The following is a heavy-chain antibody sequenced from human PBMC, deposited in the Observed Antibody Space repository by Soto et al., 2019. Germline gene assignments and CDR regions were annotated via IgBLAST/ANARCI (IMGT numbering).Heavy chain of an antibody. D-gene: IGHD6-19*01. J-gene: IGHJ4*01. V-gene: IGHV3-48*01. CDR3: VRMTAGVAGADY. Sequence: EVQLVESGGGLVQPGGSLRLSCAASGFTFSNYNMNWVRQAPGKGLEWLSYINSRSDTMLYADSVKGRFSISRDNARNSLYLQMNSLGAEDTAVYYCVRMTAGVAGADYWGHGTLVTVSS. CDR2: INSRSDTM. CDR1: GFTFSNYN.